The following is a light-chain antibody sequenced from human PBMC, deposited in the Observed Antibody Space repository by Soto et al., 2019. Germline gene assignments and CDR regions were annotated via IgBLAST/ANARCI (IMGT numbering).Light chain of an antibody. CDR1: QTISSW. CDR2: KTS. Sequence: DIQLTQSPSTLSASVGDRVTITCRASQTISSWLAWYQQKPGKAPNLLIYKTSNLESGVPSRFSGSGSGTELTLTISSRQPDDFATYYCQYYNDYCWTFGQGTKVEIK. V-gene: IGKV1-5*03. CDR3: QYYNDYCWT. J-gene: IGKJ1*01.